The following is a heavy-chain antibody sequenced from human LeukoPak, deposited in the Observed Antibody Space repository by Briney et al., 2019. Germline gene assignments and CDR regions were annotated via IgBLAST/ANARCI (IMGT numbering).Heavy chain of an antibody. J-gene: IGHJ4*02. CDR3: ARVHDYGDLRYLDY. CDR2: INPSDGTT. D-gene: IGHD4-17*01. V-gene: IGHV1-46*01. Sequence: ASVKVSCKASGYTFTRYYMYWVRKAPGQGLEWMGIINPSDGTTTYAQKFQGRVTMTRDTSTSTVYMELSSLRSEGTAVYYCARVHDYGDLRYLDYWGQGSLVAVSS. CDR1: GYTFTRYY.